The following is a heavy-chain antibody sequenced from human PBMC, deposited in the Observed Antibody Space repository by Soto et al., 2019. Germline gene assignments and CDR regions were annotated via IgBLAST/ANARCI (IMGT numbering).Heavy chain of an antibody. J-gene: IGHJ4*02. Sequence: SETLSLTCAVSGGSFTSNNWWTWVRQPPGQGLEWIGEIYRTGSTNYNPSLKSRVTISLDKSEKQISLKVTSLTAADTAVYYCASRDPGTSVDYWGQGTLVAVSS. V-gene: IGHV4-4*02. D-gene: IGHD1-7*01. CDR3: ASRDPGTSVDY. CDR1: GGSFTSNNW. CDR2: IYRTGST.